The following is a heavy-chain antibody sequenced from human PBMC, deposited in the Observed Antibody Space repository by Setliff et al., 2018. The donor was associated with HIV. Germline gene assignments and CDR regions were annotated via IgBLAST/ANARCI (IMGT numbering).Heavy chain of an antibody. V-gene: IGHV4-4*08. Sequence: SETLSLTCTVSGDSTSTYYWNWIRQSPGKGLEWIGYIYTTQTTKYNPSLKSRVIISVDMSKNQFSLNLNSVTAADTAVYHCARGDTYYHDRSGYVKSALDAFDIWGRGTLVTVSS. CDR3: ARGDTYYHDRSGYVKSALDAFDI. CDR1: GDSTSTYY. CDR2: IYTTQTT. J-gene: IGHJ3*02. D-gene: IGHD3-22*01.